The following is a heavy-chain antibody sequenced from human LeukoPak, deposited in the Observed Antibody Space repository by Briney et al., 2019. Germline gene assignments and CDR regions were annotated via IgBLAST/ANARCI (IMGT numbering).Heavy chain of an antibody. Sequence: GGSLRLSCAASGFTFSSYSMNWVRQAPGKGLEWVSSISSGGSYIYYADSVKGRFTMSRDNAKNSLYLQMNSLRAEDTAVYYCARDSARVISSSGYSDFDYWGQGTLVTVSS. CDR1: GFTFSSYS. D-gene: IGHD3-22*01. V-gene: IGHV3-21*01. CDR3: ARDSARVISSSGYSDFDY. CDR2: ISSGGSYI. J-gene: IGHJ4*02.